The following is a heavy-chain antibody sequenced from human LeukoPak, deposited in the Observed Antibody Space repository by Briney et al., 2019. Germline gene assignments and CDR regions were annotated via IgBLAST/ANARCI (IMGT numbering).Heavy chain of an antibody. D-gene: IGHD3-3*01. Sequence: SETLSLTCTVSGGSISSGDYYWSWIRQPPGKGLEWIGYIYYSGSTYYNPSLKSRVTISADTSKNQFSLKLSSVTAADTAVYYCARGPYYDFWSGYPFFDYWGQGTLVTVSS. J-gene: IGHJ4*02. CDR1: GGSISSGDYY. CDR2: IYYSGST. CDR3: ARGPYYDFWSGYPFFDY. V-gene: IGHV4-30-4*01.